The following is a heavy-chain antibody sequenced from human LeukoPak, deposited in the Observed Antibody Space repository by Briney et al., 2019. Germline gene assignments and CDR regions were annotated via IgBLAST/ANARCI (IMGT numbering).Heavy chain of an antibody. J-gene: IGHJ4*02. D-gene: IGHD1-26*01. CDR1: GGSISSYY. CDR2: IYTSGST. Sequence: SETLSLTCTVSGGSISSYYWSLIRQPAGKGLEWIGRIYTSGSTNYNPSLKSRVAMSVDTSKNQFSLKLSSVTAADTAVYYCARDSGSYFRFDYWGQGTLVTVSS. V-gene: IGHV4-4*07. CDR3: ARDSGSYFRFDY.